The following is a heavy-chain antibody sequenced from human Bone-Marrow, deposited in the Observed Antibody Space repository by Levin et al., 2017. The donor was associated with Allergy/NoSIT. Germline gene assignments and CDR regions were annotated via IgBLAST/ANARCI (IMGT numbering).Heavy chain of an antibody. D-gene: IGHD1-26*01. Sequence: PGPTLVKPTQTLTLTCTFSGFSLSTSGVGVGWIRQPPGKALEWLALIYWDDDKRYSPSLKSRLTITKDTSKNQVVLTMTNMDPVDTATYSCAHNLRYSGTYYFSFDYWGQGTLVTVSS. CDR3: AHNLRYSGTYYFSFDY. CDR2: IYWDDDK. J-gene: IGHJ4*02. CDR1: GFSLSTSGVG. V-gene: IGHV2-5*02.